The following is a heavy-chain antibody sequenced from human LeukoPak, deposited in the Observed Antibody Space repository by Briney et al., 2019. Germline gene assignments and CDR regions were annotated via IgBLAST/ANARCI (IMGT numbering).Heavy chain of an antibody. CDR3: ARDPANWMYSSSSHY. D-gene: IGHD6-6*01. CDR2: IKQDGSEK. V-gene: IGHV3-7*01. J-gene: IGHJ4*02. Sequence: GGSLRLSCAASGFTFSSYWMSWVRQAPGKGLEWVANIKQDGSEKYYVDSVKGRFTISRDNAKNSLCLQMNSLRAEDTAVYYCARDPANWMYSSSSHYWGQGTLVTVSS. CDR1: GFTFSSYW.